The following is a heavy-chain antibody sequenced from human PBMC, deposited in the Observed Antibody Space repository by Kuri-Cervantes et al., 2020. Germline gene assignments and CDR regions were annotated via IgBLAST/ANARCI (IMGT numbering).Heavy chain of an antibody. V-gene: IGHV3-7*03. J-gene: IGHJ6*02. CDR2: IKQDGSEK. Sequence: GGSLRLSCAASGFTFSSYWMSWVRQAPGKGLEWVANIKQDGSEKYYVDSVKGRFTISRDNSKNSLYLQMNSLRTEDTALYYCAKDNYYGSGMVGYYGMDVWGQGTTVTASS. CDR3: AKDNYYGSGMVGYYGMDV. CDR1: GFTFSSYW. D-gene: IGHD3-10*01.